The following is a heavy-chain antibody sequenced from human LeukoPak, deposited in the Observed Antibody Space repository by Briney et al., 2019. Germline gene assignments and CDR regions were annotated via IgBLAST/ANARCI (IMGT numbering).Heavy chain of an antibody. CDR3: AREFSGTSITARVFDS. V-gene: IGHV4-4*07. D-gene: IGHD6-6*01. J-gene: IGHJ4*02. Sequence: SETLSLTCTVSGGSITSYYWSYIRQPAGKGLEWIGRIHTSGSTNYNPSLKSRVTMSVDTSKNQFSLKLSSVTAADTAIYYCAREFSGTSITARVFDSWGQGTLVTVSS. CDR2: IHTSGST. CDR1: GGSITSYY.